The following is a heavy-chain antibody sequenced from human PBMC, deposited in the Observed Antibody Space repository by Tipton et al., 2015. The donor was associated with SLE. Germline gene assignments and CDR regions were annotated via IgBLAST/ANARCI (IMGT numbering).Heavy chain of an antibody. V-gene: IGHV3-23*03. CDR2: IYSGGSIT. CDR3: AKRVRPTTPYWYFDL. CDR1: GFTFSSSA. D-gene: IGHD1-1*01. J-gene: IGHJ2*01. Sequence: SLRLSCAASGFTFSSSAMSWVRQAPGKGLQWVSTIYSGGSITSYIDSVKGRFTISREDSTNTLILQMNSLRAEDTAVYYCAKRVRPTTPYWYFDLWGRGTLVTVSS.